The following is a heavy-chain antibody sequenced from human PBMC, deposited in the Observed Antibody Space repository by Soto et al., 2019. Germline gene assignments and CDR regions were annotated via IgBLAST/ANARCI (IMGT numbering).Heavy chain of an antibody. J-gene: IGHJ4*02. CDR3: ARGAYGAPVDF. D-gene: IGHD4-17*01. CDR1: GFTLSNYW. Sequence: GGSLRLSCAASGFTLSNYWMHWARQAPGKGLVWVSRMNPEVTTISYADSVKGRFTISRDNARDTLHLEMNSLRADDTAVYYCARGAYGAPVDFWGQGTPVTVSS. CDR2: MNPEVTTI. V-gene: IGHV3-74*01.